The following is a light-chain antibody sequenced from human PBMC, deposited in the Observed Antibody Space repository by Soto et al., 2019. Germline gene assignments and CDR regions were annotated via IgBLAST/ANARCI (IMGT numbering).Light chain of an antibody. CDR3: SSYTSCITNV. V-gene: IGLV2-14*01. J-gene: IGLJ1*01. Sequence: QSALTQPASVSGSPGQSITISRTGTSSEDGGNNYVSWYQQHPGKAHKLMNYDVSNRPSGVSNRFTGSKSGKTASLTISELLAYDYSYYYCSSYTSCITNVFGTGTKFTGL. CDR1: SSEDGGNNY. CDR2: DVS.